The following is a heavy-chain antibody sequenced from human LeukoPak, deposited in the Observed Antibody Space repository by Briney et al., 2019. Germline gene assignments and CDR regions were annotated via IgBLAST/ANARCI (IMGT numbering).Heavy chain of an antibody. Sequence: ASVKVSCKASGYSFTNYAMNWVRQAPGQGLEWMGWIHPSTGNPTYAQGFTGRFVFSLDTSVSTTYLQISSLKAEDTAVYYCARAFQSLGGLSLPDYWGQGTLVTVSS. D-gene: IGHD3-16*02. CDR1: GYSFTNYA. V-gene: IGHV7-4-1*02. CDR3: ARAFQSLGGLSLPDY. J-gene: IGHJ4*02. CDR2: IHPSTGNP.